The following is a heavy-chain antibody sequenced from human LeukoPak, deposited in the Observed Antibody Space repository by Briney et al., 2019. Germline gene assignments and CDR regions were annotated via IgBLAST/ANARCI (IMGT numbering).Heavy chain of an antibody. J-gene: IGHJ4*02. Sequence: GGSLRLSCTASGFTFSSYWMSWVRQAPGKGLEWVANIKQDGSEKYYVDSVKGRFTISRHNAKNSLYLQMNSLRAEDTAVYYCAALVATSRFDYWGQGTLVTVSS. CDR1: GFTFSSYW. CDR3: AALVATSRFDY. D-gene: IGHD1-26*01. V-gene: IGHV3-7*01. CDR2: IKQDGSEK.